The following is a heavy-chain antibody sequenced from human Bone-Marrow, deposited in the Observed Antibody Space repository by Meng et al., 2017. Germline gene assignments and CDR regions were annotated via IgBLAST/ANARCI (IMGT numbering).Heavy chain of an antibody. D-gene: IGHD2-2*01. CDR3: ARRYCSSTSCLMDV. V-gene: IGHV3-48*03. CDR2: ISSSGSTI. J-gene: IGHJ6*02. CDR1: GFTFSSYE. Sequence: GESLKISCAASGFTFSSYEMNWVRQAPGKGLEWVSYISSSGSTIYYADSVKGRFTISRDNAKNSLYLQMNSLRAEDTAVYYCARRYCSSTSCLMDVWGQGTTVTVSS.